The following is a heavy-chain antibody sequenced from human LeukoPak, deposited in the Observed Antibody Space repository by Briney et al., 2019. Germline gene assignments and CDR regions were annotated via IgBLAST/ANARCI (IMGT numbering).Heavy chain of an antibody. J-gene: IGHJ3*02. D-gene: IGHD3-22*01. V-gene: IGHV3-30*04. Sequence: GGSLRLSCAASGFTFGRYAMYWVRQAPGKGLEWVAVISFDGSKKYYADSVKGRITISRDNSNNMLYLQMNSLRTEDTAVYYCARAQRVTMIEVVISAFDIWGQGTLVTVSS. CDR3: ARAQRVTMIEVVISAFDI. CDR2: ISFDGSKK. CDR1: GFTFGRYA.